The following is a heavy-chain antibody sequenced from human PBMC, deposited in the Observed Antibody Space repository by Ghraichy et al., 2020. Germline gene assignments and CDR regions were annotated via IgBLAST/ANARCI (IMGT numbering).Heavy chain of an antibody. CDR3: ARNKTGNLSGWFDP. CDR2: IYNSVST. V-gene: IGHV4-39*01. J-gene: IGHJ5*02. Sequence: SETLSLTCTVSGSSISSYSDYWGWLRQPPGKGPEWIGSIYNSVSTHYNPSLKSRVTISIDTSKDQFSLRLTSVTAADTAIYYCARNKTGNLSGWFDPWGQGSLVIVSS. CDR1: GSSISSYSDY. D-gene: IGHD1-14*01.